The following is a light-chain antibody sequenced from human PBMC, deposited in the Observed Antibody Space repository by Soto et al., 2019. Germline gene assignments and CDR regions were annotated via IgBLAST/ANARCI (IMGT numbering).Light chain of an antibody. J-gene: IGLJ2*01. V-gene: IGLV2-14*01. CDR1: SNDVGGYNH. Sequence: QSALTQPASVSGSPGQSITISCTGTSNDVGGYNHVSWYQQLPGKAPKLIIYEVYYRPSGVSNRFSGSKSGNTASLTISGLQAEDEADYYCNSYRNTDTVVFGGGTTLTVL. CDR3: NSYRNTDTVV. CDR2: EVY.